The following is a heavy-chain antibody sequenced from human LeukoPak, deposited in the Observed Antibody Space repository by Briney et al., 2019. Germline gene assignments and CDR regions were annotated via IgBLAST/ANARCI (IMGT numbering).Heavy chain of an antibody. J-gene: IGHJ6*04. CDR3: ARDQTSSKDTAMVTYYYYGMDV. CDR1: GFTFSSYW. Sequence: GGSLRLSCAASGFTFSSYWMHWVRQAPGKGLVWVSRINSDGSSTSYADSVKGRFTISRDNAKHTLYLQMNSLRAEDTAVYYCARDQTSSKDTAMVTYYYYGMDVWGKGTTVTVSS. CDR2: INSDGSST. V-gene: IGHV3-74*01. D-gene: IGHD5-18*01.